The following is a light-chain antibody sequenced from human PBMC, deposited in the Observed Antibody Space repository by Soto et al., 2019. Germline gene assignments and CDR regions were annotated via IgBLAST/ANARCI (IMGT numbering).Light chain of an antibody. Sequence: QSVLTQPASVSGSPGQSITISCTGTSSDVGAFNYVSWYQQHPGKVPKLMIYEVSNRPSGVSNRFSASKSGNTASLTISGLRAEDEADYYCSSYTSSSTYVFGPGTKVTVL. CDR2: EVS. J-gene: IGLJ1*01. CDR1: SSDVGAFNY. V-gene: IGLV2-14*01. CDR3: SSYTSSSTYV.